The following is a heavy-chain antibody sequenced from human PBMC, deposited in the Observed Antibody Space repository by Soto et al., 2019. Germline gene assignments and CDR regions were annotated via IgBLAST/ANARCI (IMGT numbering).Heavy chain of an antibody. CDR1: GGTFNRYA. D-gene: IGHD3-3*01. V-gene: IGHV1-69*01. Sequence: QVQLVQSGAEVKKPGSSVKVSCKASGGTFNRYAISWVRQAPGQGLEWMGGIIPIFGIGNDAQMFQGRVTVTSDESTGRAYMELSSLRSEDTGVYYCARSAITLFGVVSIPPHYCSEMDVWGQGTTVSVSS. J-gene: IGHJ6*01. CDR3: ARSAITLFGVVSIPPHYCSEMDV. CDR2: IIPIFGIG.